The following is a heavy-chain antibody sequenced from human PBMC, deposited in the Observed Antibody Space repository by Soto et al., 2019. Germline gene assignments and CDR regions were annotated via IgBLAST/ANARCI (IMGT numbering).Heavy chain of an antibody. CDR1: GFSLSTGGVG. V-gene: IGHV2-5*02. CDR2: IYWDDDK. J-gene: IGHJ3*02. D-gene: IGHD3-22*01. CDR3: AHSPFYYNSSRAFHI. Sequence: QITLKESGPTLVKPTQTLTLTCSFSGFSLSTGGVGVGWIRQPPGKALEWLAVIYWDDDKHYSPSLKTRLTITKDTSKNQVVLTMTNMDPVDTATYYCAHSPFYYNSSRAFHIWGQGTLVAVSS.